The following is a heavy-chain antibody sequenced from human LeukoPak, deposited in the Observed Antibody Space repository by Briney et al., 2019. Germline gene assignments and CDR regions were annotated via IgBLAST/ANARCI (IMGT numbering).Heavy chain of an antibody. CDR1: GGSISSSSYY. CDR3: AREPSYYYDSSGYYVDY. J-gene: IGHJ4*02. V-gene: IGHV4-39*02. Sequence: PTETLSLTCTVSGGSISSSSYYWGWIRQPPGKGLEWIGSIYYSGSTYYNPSLKSRVTISVDTSKNQFFLKLSSVTAADTAVYYCAREPSYYYDSSGYYVDYWGQGTLVTVSS. D-gene: IGHD3-22*01. CDR2: IYYSGST.